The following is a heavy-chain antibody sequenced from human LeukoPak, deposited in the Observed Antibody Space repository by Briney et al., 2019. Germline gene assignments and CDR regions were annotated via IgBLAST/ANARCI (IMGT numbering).Heavy chain of an antibody. CDR3: ARASSSWYIFDY. CDR2: IYYSGST. D-gene: IGHD6-13*01. CDR1: GGSFSGYY. V-gene: IGHV4-59*01. Sequence: PSETLSLTCAVYGGSFSGYYWSWIRQPPGKGLEWIGYIYYSGSTNYNPSLKSRVTISVDTSKNQFSLKLSSVTAADTAVYYCARASSSWYIFDYWGQGTLVTVSS. J-gene: IGHJ4*02.